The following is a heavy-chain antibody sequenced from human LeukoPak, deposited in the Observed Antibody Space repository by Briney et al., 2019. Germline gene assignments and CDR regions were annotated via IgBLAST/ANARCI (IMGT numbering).Heavy chain of an antibody. V-gene: IGHV3-48*03. CDR1: GFTFSSYA. J-gene: IGHJ4*02. Sequence: GGSLRFSCAASGFTFSSYAMSWVRQARGKGLGWASYISISGSIIYYADSVKGRFTISRANGKNLLHLQMNSLRAEETAVYYCAGFDYYGSESYYNHFDSWGQGTPVTVSS. CDR2: ISISGSII. CDR3: AGFDYYGSESYYNHFDS. D-gene: IGHD3-10*01.